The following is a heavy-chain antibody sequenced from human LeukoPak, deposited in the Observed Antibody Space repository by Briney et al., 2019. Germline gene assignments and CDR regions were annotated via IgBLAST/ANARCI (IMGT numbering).Heavy chain of an antibody. Sequence: PGGSLRLSCAASGFTFSSYAMSWVRQAPGKGLEWVSAISGSGGSTYYADSVKGRFTISRDNSKNTLYLQMNSLRAEDTAVYYCAKDGLWFGELLSKRGPDDYWGQGTLVTVSS. D-gene: IGHD3-10*01. CDR2: ISGSGGST. CDR1: GFTFSSYA. CDR3: AKDGLWFGELLSKRGPDDY. V-gene: IGHV3-23*01. J-gene: IGHJ4*02.